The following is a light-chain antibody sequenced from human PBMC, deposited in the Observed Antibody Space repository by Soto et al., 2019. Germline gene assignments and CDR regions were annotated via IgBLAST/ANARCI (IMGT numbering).Light chain of an antibody. J-gene: IGKJ1*01. V-gene: IGKV3-20*01. Sequence: EIVLTQSPGTLSLSPGERVTLSCRAGQSVNSAYLAWYQQKPGQAPRLLMYGASSRATGIPDRFSGSGSGTDLTLTISRLEPEDFAVYYCQHYGGSLWTFGQGTKVDIK. CDR1: QSVNSAY. CDR3: QHYGGSLWT. CDR2: GAS.